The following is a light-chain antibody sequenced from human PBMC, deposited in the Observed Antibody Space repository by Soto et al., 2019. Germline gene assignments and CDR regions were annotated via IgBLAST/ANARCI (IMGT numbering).Light chain of an antibody. Sequence: QSALTQPASVSGSPGQSITISCTGTSGDIGSYNRVSWYQQHPGKAPKLIIYEVTDRPSGVSNRFSGSKSGNTASLTISGLQAEAEAEYYCSSYTNINTGACVFGTGTKVTV. CDR3: SSYTNINTGACV. J-gene: IGLJ1*01. CDR1: SGDIGSYNR. V-gene: IGLV2-14*01. CDR2: EVT.